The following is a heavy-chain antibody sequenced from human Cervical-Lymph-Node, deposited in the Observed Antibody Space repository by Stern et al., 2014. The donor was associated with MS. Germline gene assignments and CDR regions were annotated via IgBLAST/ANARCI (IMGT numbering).Heavy chain of an antibody. CDR2: INPRGGTT. J-gene: IGHJ4*02. Sequence: EHLEESGAEVKKPGASVKVSCKASGDTFTSYYMHWMRKAPGQGLELMGIINPRGGTTTYAQKFQGRITLTRDTSTTTVYMELSSLRSEDTAVYYCATYSSTWSPPWYWGQGTLVTVSS. CDR3: ATYSSTWSPPWY. V-gene: IGHV1-46*01. D-gene: IGHD6-13*01. CDR1: GDTFTSYY.